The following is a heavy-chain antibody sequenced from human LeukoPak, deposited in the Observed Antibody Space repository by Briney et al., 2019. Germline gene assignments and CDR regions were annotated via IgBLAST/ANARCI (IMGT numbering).Heavy chain of an antibody. V-gene: IGHV4-34*01. CDR2: INHSGST. Sequence: SETLSLTCAVYGGSFSGYYWSWIRQPPGKGLEWIGEINHSGSTNYNPSLKSRVTISVDTSKNQFSLKLSSVTAADTAVYYCARIAWGVNDAFDIWGQGTMVTVSS. D-gene: IGHD7-27*01. CDR1: GGSFSGYY. J-gene: IGHJ3*02. CDR3: ARIAWGVNDAFDI.